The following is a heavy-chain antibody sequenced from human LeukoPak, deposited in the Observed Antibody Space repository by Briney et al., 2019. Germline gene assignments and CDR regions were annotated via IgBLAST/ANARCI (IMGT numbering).Heavy chain of an antibody. CDR2: MWYDGSNK. V-gene: IGHV3-33*01. CDR3: ARGPSMVRGVTAFDY. CDR1: GFTFSSYG. Sequence: GGSLRLSCAASGFTFSSYGMHWVRQAPGKGLEWLAVMWYDGSNKYYADSVKGRFTISRDNSKNTLYLQMNSLRAEDTAAYYLARGPSMVRGVTAFDYWGQSTLVTVSS. D-gene: IGHD3-10*01. J-gene: IGHJ4*02.